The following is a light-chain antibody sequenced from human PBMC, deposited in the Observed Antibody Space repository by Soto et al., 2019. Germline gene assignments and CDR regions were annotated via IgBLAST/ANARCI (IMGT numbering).Light chain of an antibody. V-gene: IGKV1-17*01. CDR3: LHDCTYPWT. CDR2: GAS. J-gene: IGKJ1*01. CDR1: QGIRDD. Sequence: DIQMTQSPSSLSASVGDRVTITCRASQGIRDDLGWYQQKPGKAPKRLIYGASTLQNGVPLRIHGSGSGTDFNLTICSLQTEDVATFYCLHDCTYPWTFVPGTKVEIK.